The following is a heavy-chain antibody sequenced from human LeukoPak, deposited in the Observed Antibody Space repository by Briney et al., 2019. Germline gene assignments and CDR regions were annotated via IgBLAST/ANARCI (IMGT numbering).Heavy chain of an antibody. D-gene: IGHD6-6*01. CDR3: ASEPPPEYSSSHFDY. Sequence: SVKVSCKASGGTFSSYATSWVRQAPGQGLEWMGGIIPIFGTANYAQKFQGRGTITADESTSTAYMELSSLRSEDTAVYYCASEPPPEYSSSHFDYWGQGTLVTVSS. CDR2: IIPIFGTA. CDR1: GGTFSSYA. J-gene: IGHJ4*02. V-gene: IGHV1-69*13.